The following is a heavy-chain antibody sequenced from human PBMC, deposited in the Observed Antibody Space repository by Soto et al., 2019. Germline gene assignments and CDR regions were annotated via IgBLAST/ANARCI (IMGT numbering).Heavy chain of an antibody. Sequence: SVKVSCKASGGTFSSYAISWVRQAPGQGLEWMGGIIPIFGTANYAQKFQGRVTITADESTSTAYMELSSLRSEDTAVYYCARSADTVTTSYYYYGMDVWGQGTTVTVSS. D-gene: IGHD4-17*01. CDR3: ARSADTVTTSYYYYGMDV. V-gene: IGHV1-69*13. CDR1: GGTFSSYA. CDR2: IIPIFGTA. J-gene: IGHJ6*02.